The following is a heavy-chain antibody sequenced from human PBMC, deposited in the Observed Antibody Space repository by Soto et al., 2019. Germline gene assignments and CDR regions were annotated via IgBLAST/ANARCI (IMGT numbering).Heavy chain of an antibody. CDR2: ISGSAGST. Sequence: EVVLLESGGGLVQPGGSLRLSCAASGFTFDDCAMTWVRQAPGKGLGWVSTISGSAGSTYYADSVKGRFTISRDKSMNTLYLQMNSLRAEDTAVYYCAKEISSAYFPLDHWGQGTLVTVSS. J-gene: IGHJ4*02. CDR3: AKEISSAYFPLDH. V-gene: IGHV3-23*01. CDR1: GFTFDDCA. D-gene: IGHD6-25*01.